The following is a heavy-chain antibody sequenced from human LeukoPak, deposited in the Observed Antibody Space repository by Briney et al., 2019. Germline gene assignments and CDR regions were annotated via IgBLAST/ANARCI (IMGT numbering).Heavy chain of an antibody. CDR1: GFTFSSYG. Sequence: GGSLRLSCAASGFTFSSYGMHWVRQAPGKGLEWVAVISYDGSNKYYADSVKGRFTISRDNSKNTLYLQMNSLRAEDTAVYYCAREEAVAALDYWGQGTLVTVSS. D-gene: IGHD6-19*01. V-gene: IGHV3-30*03. J-gene: IGHJ4*02. CDR3: AREEAVAALDY. CDR2: ISYDGSNK.